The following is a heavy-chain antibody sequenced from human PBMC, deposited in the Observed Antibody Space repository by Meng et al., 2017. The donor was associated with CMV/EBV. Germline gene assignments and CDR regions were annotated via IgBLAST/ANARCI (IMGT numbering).Heavy chain of an antibody. J-gene: IGHJ6*02. CDR2: ISGSGGST. V-gene: IGHV3-23*01. Sequence: GGSLRLSCAASGFTFSSYAMSWVRQAPGKGLEWVSAISGSGGSTYYADSVKGRFTISRDKSKNTLYLQMNSLRAEDTAVYYCAKGTISLTRRGVPYSSSSSRSSNYYYYGMDVWGQGTTVTVSS. D-gene: IGHD6-6*01. CDR1: GFTFSSYA. CDR3: AKGTISLTRRGVPYSSSSSRSSNYYYYGMDV.